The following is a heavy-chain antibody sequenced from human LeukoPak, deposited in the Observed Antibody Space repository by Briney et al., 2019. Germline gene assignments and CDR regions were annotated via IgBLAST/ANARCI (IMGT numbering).Heavy chain of an antibody. Sequence: GGSLRLSCAASGFTFSSYSMNWVRQAPGKGLEWVSSISSSSSYVYYADSVKGRFTISRDNAKNSLYLQMNSLRAEDTAVYYCARGWTWELPDFDYWGQGTLVTVSS. V-gene: IGHV3-21*01. CDR1: GFTFSSYS. D-gene: IGHD1-26*01. CDR2: ISSSSSYV. CDR3: ARGWTWELPDFDY. J-gene: IGHJ4*02.